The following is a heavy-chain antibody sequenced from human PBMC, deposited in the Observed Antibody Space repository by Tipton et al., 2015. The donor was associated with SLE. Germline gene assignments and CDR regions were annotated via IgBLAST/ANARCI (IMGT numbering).Heavy chain of an antibody. D-gene: IGHD1-14*01. J-gene: IGHJ4*02. CDR3: ARGFPRIAGYYFLY. CDR2: INPKTGGT. Sequence: QLVQSGAEVKEPGASVKLSCRASGFTFSAYYVHWLRQAPGQGLEWVAWINPKTGGTRYTKRFQGRVSVTADTAIATAHMELSALTFDDTAVYFCARGFPRIAGYYFLYWGQRPLVTVS. CDR1: GFTFSAYY. V-gene: IGHV1-2*02.